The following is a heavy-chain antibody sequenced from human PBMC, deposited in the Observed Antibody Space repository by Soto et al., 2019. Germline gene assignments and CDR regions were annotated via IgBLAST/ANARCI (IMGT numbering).Heavy chain of an antibody. CDR3: VKPLTGYSSGWSGFDY. CDR2: ISSNGGST. D-gene: IGHD6-19*01. J-gene: IGHJ4*02. Sequence: GGPRRLACSASGFTCSSYAMHWVRQAPGKGLEYVSAISSNGGSTYYADSVKGRFTISRDNSKNTLYLQMSSLRAEDTAVYYCVKPLTGYSSGWSGFDYWGQGTLVTVSS. CDR1: GFTCSSYA. V-gene: IGHV3-64D*06.